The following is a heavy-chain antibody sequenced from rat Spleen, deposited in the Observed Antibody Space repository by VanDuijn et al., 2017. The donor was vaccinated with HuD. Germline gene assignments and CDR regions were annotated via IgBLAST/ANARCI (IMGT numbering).Heavy chain of an antibody. D-gene: IGHD1-4*01. CDR3: ARALNYPAY. J-gene: IGHJ3*01. V-gene: IGHV2-32*01. CDR2: IWGDGST. CDR1: GFSLTSYH. Sequence: QVQLKESGPGLVKPSETLSLTCTVSGFSLTSYHVSWVRQPPGKGLEWMGVIWGDGSTAYNSALKSRLSISRDTSKSQVFLKMNSLQTEDTATYYCARALNYPAYWGQGTLVTVSS.